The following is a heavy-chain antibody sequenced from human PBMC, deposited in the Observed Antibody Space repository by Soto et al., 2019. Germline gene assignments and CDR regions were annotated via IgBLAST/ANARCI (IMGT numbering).Heavy chain of an antibody. D-gene: IGHD3-22*01. V-gene: IGHV3-48*03. CDR3: ARTVVVNWLDY. CDR2: ISSSGSTI. CDR1: GFTFSSYE. Sequence: EVQLVESGGGLVQPGGSLRLSCAASGFTFSSYEMNWVRQAPGKGLEWVSYISSSGSTIYYADSVKGRFTISRDNAKNSLYLQMNSLRAEDTAVYYCARTVVVNWLDYWGQGTLVTVSS. J-gene: IGHJ4*02.